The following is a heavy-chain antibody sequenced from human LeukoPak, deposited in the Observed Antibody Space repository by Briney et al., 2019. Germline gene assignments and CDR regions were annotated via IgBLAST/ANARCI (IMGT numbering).Heavy chain of an antibody. CDR3: ARQNFYDSSGYDTYGPYFDY. CDR2: IYYSGST. V-gene: IGHV4-59*08. D-gene: IGHD3-22*01. Sequence: SETLSLTCTVSGGSISSYYWSWIRQPPGKGLEWIGYIYYSGSTNYNPSLKSRVTISVDTSKNQFSLKLSSVTAADTAVYYCARQNFYDSSGYDTYGPYFDYWGQGTLVTVSS. J-gene: IGHJ4*02. CDR1: GGSISSYY.